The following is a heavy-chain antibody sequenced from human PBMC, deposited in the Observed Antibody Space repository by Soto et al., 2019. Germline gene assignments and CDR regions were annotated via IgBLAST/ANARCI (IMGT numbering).Heavy chain of an antibody. Sequence: QVRLVQSGAEVKRPGSSVKVSCKASRGPFSDYPINWVRQAPGQGREWMGGIIPILAAPNYAPKFQGRVTITADKSPSTAYFEINCLTSGDTAVYCCARGPPRGSYDIWGQGTPVIVSS. CDR3: ARGPPRGSYDI. J-gene: IGHJ4*02. V-gene: IGHV1-69*06. CDR1: RGPFSDYP. CDR2: IIPILAAP. D-gene: IGHD3-10*01.